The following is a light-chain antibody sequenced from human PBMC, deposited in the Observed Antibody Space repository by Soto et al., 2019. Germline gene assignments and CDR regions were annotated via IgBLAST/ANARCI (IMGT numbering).Light chain of an antibody. J-gene: IGKJ2*01. CDR3: QQLNSFPYT. Sequence: IQLTQSPSSLSASVGDRVTITCRASQGISKYLAWYQQKPGKAPKLLIYAASTLQSGVPSRFRGSGSGTDFTLTISRLQPEDFATYYCQQLNSFPYTFGQGTNLEIK. V-gene: IGKV1-9*01. CDR2: AAS. CDR1: QGISKY.